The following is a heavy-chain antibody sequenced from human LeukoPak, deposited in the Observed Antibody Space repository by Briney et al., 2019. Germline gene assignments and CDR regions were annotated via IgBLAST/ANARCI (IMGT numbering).Heavy chain of an antibody. V-gene: IGHV3-48*04. Sequence: PGGSLRLSCAASGFTFSSYSMSWVRQAPGKGLEWVSYISSSSSTIYYADSVKGRFTISRDNAKNSLYLQMNSLRAEDTAVYYCARGYFDWFGVSSWFDPWGQGTLVTVSS. J-gene: IGHJ5*02. CDR1: GFTFSSYS. CDR3: ARGYFDWFGVSSWFDP. D-gene: IGHD3-9*01. CDR2: ISSSSSTI.